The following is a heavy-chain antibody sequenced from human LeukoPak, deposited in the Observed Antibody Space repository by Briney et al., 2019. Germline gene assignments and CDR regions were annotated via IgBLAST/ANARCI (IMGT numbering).Heavy chain of an antibody. CDR3: ARRVSGGYGSSFYFDY. CDR2: IYTSGST. Sequence: SETLSLTCTDSGGSISSYYWSWIRQPAGKGLEWIGRIYTSGSTNYNPSLKSRVTMSVDTSKNQFSLKLSSVTAADTAVYYCARRVSGGYGSSFYFDYWGQGTLVTVSS. CDR1: GGSISSYY. J-gene: IGHJ4*02. D-gene: IGHD5-12*01. V-gene: IGHV4-4*07.